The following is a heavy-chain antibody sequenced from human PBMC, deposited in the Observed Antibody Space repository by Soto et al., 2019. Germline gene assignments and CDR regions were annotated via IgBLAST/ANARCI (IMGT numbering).Heavy chain of an antibody. CDR3: ARGLDYDFWSGSIPHFDY. Sequence: GGSLRLSCAASGFTFSSYGMHWVRQAPGKGLEWVAVIWYDGSNKYYADSVKGRFTISRDNSKNTLYLQMNSLRAEDTAVYYCARGLDYDFWSGSIPHFDYWGQGTLVTVSS. V-gene: IGHV3-33*01. J-gene: IGHJ4*02. CDR2: IWYDGSNK. D-gene: IGHD3-3*01. CDR1: GFTFSSYG.